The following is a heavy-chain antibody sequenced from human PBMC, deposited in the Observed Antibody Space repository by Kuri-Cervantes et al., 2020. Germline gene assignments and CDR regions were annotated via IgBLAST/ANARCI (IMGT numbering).Heavy chain of an antibody. J-gene: IGHJ6*03. CDR1: GGSISRYY. D-gene: IGHD3-22*01. Sequence: SETLSLTCTASGGSISRYYWSWIRQPPGKGLEWIGYIYYSGSTNYNPSLKSRVTISVDTSKNQFSLKLSSVTAADTAVYYCARASDYYDSSGYSYYYYYMDVWGKGTTVTVSS. CDR3: ARASDYYDSSGYSYYYYYMDV. V-gene: IGHV4-59*01. CDR2: IYYSGST.